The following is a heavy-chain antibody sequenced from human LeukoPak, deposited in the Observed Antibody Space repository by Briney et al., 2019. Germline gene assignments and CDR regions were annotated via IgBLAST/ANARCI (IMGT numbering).Heavy chain of an antibody. J-gene: IGHJ4*02. Sequence: GGSLRLSCAASGFIFSSYSMNWVRQAPGKGLEWVSTISNSNGNTYYADSVKGRFTISRDNSKNTLYLQMNSLTAEDTAKYYCAKATGNLGNWGQGTLVTVSS. CDR2: ISNSNGNT. V-gene: IGHV3-23*01. D-gene: IGHD1-1*01. CDR3: AKATGNLGN. CDR1: GFIFSSYS.